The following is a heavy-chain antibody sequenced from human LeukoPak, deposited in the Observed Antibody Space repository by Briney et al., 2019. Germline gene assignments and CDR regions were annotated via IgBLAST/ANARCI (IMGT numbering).Heavy chain of an antibody. J-gene: IGHJ4*02. V-gene: IGHV3-30-3*01. D-gene: IGHD3-22*01. CDR3: ARSTLITSFDY. CDR1: GFTFSSYA. Sequence: GGSLRLSCAASGFTFSSYAMHWVRQAPGKGLEWVAVISYDGSNKYYADSVKGRFTIFRDNSKNTLYLQMNSLRAEDTAVYYCARSTLITSFDYWGQGTLVTVSS. CDR2: ISYDGSNK.